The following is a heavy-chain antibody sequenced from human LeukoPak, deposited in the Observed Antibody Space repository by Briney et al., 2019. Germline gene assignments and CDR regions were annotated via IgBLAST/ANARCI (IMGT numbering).Heavy chain of an antibody. CDR1: GFTFSTYS. J-gene: IGHJ4*02. CDR3: ARRRVAKDL. D-gene: IGHD2-21*01. Sequence: PGGSLRLSCAASGFTFSTYSMNWVRQAPGKGLEWVANIKEDGTMKFYADSVKGRFTISRDNVKKSLLLQMNSLRAEDMAVYYCARRRVAKDLWGQGTLVTVSS. V-gene: IGHV3-7*01. CDR2: IKEDGTMK.